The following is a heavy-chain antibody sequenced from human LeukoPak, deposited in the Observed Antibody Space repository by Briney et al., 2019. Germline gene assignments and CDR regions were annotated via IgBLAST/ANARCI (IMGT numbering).Heavy chain of an antibody. J-gene: IGHJ5*02. V-gene: IGHV1-69*01. Sequence: ASVKVSCKASGGTFSSYAISWVRQAPGQGLEWMGGIIPIFGTANYAQKFQGRVTITADESTSTAYMELRSLRSEDTAVYYCATERIYWFDPWGQGTLVTVSS. CDR1: GGTFSSYA. CDR2: IIPIFGTA. D-gene: IGHD2-15*01. CDR3: ATERIYWFDP.